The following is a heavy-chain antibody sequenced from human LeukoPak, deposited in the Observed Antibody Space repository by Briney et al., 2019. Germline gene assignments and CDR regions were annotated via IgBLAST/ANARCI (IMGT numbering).Heavy chain of an antibody. CDR1: GYTFTTYA. J-gene: IGHJ6*02. D-gene: IGHD2-15*01. CDR3: ARERERVACSGDSCYSYNAMDV. V-gene: IGHV1-18*01. CDR2: ITAYNGHT. Sequence: ASVKVSCKASGYTFTTYAITWVRQAAGQGLEWMGWITAYNGHTNYAQNLQGRVTMTTDTSTNTVYMELRSLRPDDTAVYYCARERERVACSGDSCYSYNAMDVWGRGTTVTVSS.